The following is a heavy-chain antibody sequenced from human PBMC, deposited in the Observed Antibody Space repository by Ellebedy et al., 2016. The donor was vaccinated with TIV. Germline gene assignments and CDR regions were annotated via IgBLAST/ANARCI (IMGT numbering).Heavy chain of an antibody. D-gene: IGHD1-26*01. CDR2: FSFSGSSI. CDR1: GFTFSNFS. CDR3: ARLRGADFVGS. J-gene: IGHJ4*02. Sequence: GESLKISCAASGFTFSNFSMNWVRQAPGKGLEWVSSFSFSGSSIYYADSVKGRFTISRDNAKNSLYLQMNSLRAEDTAVYYCARLRGADFVGSWGQGTLVTVSS. V-gene: IGHV3-21*01.